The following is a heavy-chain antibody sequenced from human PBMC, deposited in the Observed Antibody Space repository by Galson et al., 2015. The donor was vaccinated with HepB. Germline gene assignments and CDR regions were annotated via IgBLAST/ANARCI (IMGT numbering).Heavy chain of an antibody. D-gene: IGHD4-17*01. CDR3: ARTTPLYGDYDSDFWIDY. J-gene: IGHJ4*02. V-gene: IGHV4-59*01. CDR1: GGSISSYY. CDR2: IYYSGST. Sequence: TLSLTCTVSGGSISSYYWSWIRQPPGKGLEWIGYIYYSGSTNYNPSLKSRVTISVDTSKNQFSLKLSSVTAADTAVYYCARTTPLYGDYDSDFWIDYWGQGTLVTVSA.